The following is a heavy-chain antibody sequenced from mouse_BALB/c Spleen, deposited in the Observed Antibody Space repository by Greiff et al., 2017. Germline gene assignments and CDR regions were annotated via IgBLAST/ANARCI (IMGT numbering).Heavy chain of an antibody. J-gene: IGHJ2*01. Sequence: EVMLVESGGGLVQPGGSLKLTCAASGFTFSSYGMSWVRQTPDKRLELVATINSNGGSTYYPDSVKGRFTISRDNAKNTLYLQMSSLKSEDTAMYYCARGDWDYFDYWGQGTTLTVSS. CDR1: GFTFSSYG. CDR2: INSNGGST. D-gene: IGHD4-1*01. CDR3: ARGDWDYFDY. V-gene: IGHV5-6-3*01.